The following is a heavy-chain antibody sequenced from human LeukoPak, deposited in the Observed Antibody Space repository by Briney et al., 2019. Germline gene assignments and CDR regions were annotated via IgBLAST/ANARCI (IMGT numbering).Heavy chain of an antibody. CDR2: INTNTGNP. J-gene: IGHJ6*03. CDR3: ARHPPRGFGELSPIYYYYMDV. D-gene: IGHD3-10*01. V-gene: IGHV7-4-1*02. Sequence: ASVKVSCKASGYTFTSYAMNWVRQAPGQGLEWMGWINTNTGNPTYAQGFTGRFVFSLDTSVSTAYLQISSLKAEDTAVYYCARHPPRGFGELSPIYYYYMDVRGKGTTVTVSS. CDR1: GYTFTSYA.